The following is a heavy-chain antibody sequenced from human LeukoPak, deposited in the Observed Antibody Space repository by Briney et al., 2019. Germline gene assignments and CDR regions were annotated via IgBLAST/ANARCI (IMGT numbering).Heavy chain of an antibody. CDR3: ANLESGDDVFDI. V-gene: IGHV3-23*01. Sequence: GASLRLSCAASGFTFSSYAMSWVRQAPGKGLEWVSVISGSGGSTYYADSVKGRFTIYRDNSKNTLYLQMNSLRDEDTAVYYCANLESGDDVFDIWGQGTMVTVSS. CDR2: ISGSGGST. J-gene: IGHJ3*02. D-gene: IGHD5-12*01. CDR1: GFTFSSYA.